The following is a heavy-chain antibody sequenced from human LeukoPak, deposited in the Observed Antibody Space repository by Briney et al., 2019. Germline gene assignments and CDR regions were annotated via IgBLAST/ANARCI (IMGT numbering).Heavy chain of an antibody. D-gene: IGHD4-23*01. V-gene: IGHV4-59*01. Sequence: PSETLSLTCTVSGGSISSYYWSWIRQPPGKGLEWIGYIYYSGSTNYNPSLKSRVTISVDTSKNQFSLKLSSVTAADTAVYYCARGILYYGGNPYYFDYWGQGTLVTVSS. J-gene: IGHJ4*02. CDR3: ARGILYYGGNPYYFDY. CDR1: GGSISSYY. CDR2: IYYSGST.